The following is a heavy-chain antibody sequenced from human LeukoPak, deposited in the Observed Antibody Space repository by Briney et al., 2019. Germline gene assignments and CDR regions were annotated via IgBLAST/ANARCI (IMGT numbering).Heavy chain of an antibody. J-gene: IGHJ4*02. Sequence: GGSLRLSCAASGFTFSSYTMYWVRQAPGKGLEWVASISYDGSNKYYADSVKGRFTISRDNSKNTLYVQMNSLRAEDTAVYYCVEGQPGGTQLPCWAPYYFDYWGQGTLVTVSS. CDR3: VEGQPGGTQLPCWAPYYFDY. D-gene: IGHD5-18*01. V-gene: IGHV3-30-3*02. CDR2: ISYDGSNK. CDR1: GFTFSSYT.